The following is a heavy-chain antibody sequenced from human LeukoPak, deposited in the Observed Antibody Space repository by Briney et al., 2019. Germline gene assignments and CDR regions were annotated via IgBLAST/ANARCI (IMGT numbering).Heavy chain of an antibody. Sequence: GGSLRLSCAASGFTFSSYAMSWVRQAPAKGLEWVSAISGSGGSTYYADSVKGRFTISRDNSKNTLYLQMNSLRAEDTAVYYCAKDPIDSSGWPTDYWGQGTLVTVSS. D-gene: IGHD3-22*01. V-gene: IGHV3-23*01. J-gene: IGHJ4*02. CDR3: AKDPIDSSGWPTDY. CDR2: ISGSGGST. CDR1: GFTFSSYA.